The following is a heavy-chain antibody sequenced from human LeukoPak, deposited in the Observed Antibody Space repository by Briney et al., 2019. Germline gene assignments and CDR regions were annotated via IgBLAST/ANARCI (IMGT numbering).Heavy chain of an antibody. D-gene: IGHD3-3*01. CDR2: LSGSGAGT. CDR1: GFTFSSYG. CDR3: AKAELGVDTFFDY. J-gene: IGHJ4*02. Sequence: GGSLRLSCAPSGFTFSSYGMHWVRQAPGRGLEWVATLSGSGAGTYYSDSVQGRFTISRDNSKRTLFLQMNSLRAEDTAFYYCAKAELGVDTFFDYWGQGTLVTVSS. V-gene: IGHV3-23*01.